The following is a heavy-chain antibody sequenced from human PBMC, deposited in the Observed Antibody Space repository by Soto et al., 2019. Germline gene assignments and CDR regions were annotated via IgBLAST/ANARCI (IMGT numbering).Heavy chain of an antibody. CDR3: ARGAGYGDYGGY. CDR2: ISGSSSTK. Sequence: EVQLVESGGGLVQPGGSLRLSCAASGFSLTSYSMNWVRQAPGKGLQWVAYISGSSSTKKYADTVKGRFTISRDNAENSVYLQMNSLGDEDTAVYYCARGAGYGDYGGYWGQGTLVTVSS. J-gene: IGHJ4*02. V-gene: IGHV3-48*02. D-gene: IGHD4-17*01. CDR1: GFSLTSYS.